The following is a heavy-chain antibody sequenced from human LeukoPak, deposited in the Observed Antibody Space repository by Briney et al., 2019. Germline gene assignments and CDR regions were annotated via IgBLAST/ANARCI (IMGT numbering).Heavy chain of an antibody. CDR3: ARASEMATQFDY. J-gene: IGHJ4*02. CDR2: IIPIFGTA. D-gene: IGHD5-24*01. Sequence: SVKVSRKASGGTFSSYAISWVRQAPGQGLEWMGGIIPIFGTANYAQKFQGRVTITADESKSTAYMELSSLRSEDTAVYYCARASEMATQFDYWGQGTLVTVSS. CDR1: GGTFSSYA. V-gene: IGHV1-69*13.